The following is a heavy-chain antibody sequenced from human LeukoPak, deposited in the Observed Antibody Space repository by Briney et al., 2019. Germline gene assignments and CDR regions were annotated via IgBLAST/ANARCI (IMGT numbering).Heavy chain of an antibody. CDR1: GYSISSDYY. V-gene: IGHV4-38-2*02. D-gene: IGHD3-10*01. Sequence: SETLSLTCTVSGYSISSDYYWGWIRQPPGKGLEWIGSIYHSGSTYYNPSLKSRVTISVDTSKNQFSLKLSSVTAADTAVYYCAGASYGSGSYGGYYFDYWGQGTLVTVSS. J-gene: IGHJ4*02. CDR2: IYHSGST. CDR3: AGASYGSGSYGGYYFDY.